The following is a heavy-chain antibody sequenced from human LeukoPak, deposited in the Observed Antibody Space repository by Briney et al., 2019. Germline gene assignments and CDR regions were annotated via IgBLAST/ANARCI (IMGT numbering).Heavy chain of an antibody. D-gene: IGHD5-18*01. J-gene: IGHJ4*02. CDR2: INSDGSST. Sequence: GGSLRLSCAASGFTFSSYWMHWVRQAPGKGLVWVSRINSDGSSTSYADSVKGRFTISRDNAKNTLYLQMNSLRAEDTAVYYCARVSGYGSFDYWGQGTLVTVSS. CDR3: ARVSGYGSFDY. V-gene: IGHV3-74*01. CDR1: GFTFSSYW.